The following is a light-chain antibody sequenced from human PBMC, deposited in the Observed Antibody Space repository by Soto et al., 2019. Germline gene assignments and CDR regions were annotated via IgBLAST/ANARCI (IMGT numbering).Light chain of an antibody. CDR2: DVS. CDR3: SSYASSSTPLYV. V-gene: IGLV2-14*01. J-gene: IGLJ1*01. CDR1: SSDVGGYNY. Sequence: QSVLTQPASVSGSPGQSITISCTGTSSDVGGYNYVCWYQQHPGKAPKLMIYDVSNRPSGVSNRFSGSKSGNTASLTISGLQAEDEADYYCSSYASSSTPLYVFGTGTKLTVL.